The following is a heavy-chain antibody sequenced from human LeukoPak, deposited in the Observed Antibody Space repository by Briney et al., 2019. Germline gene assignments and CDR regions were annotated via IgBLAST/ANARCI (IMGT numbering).Heavy chain of an antibody. CDR1: GYXFSTYW. Sequence: GESLKISCKGLGYXFSTYWNSWVRQRPGKGLEWMGIIYPGGSETRYDPSFQGQVTISADRSTSTAYLQWSSLRASDTATYYCARASRDGYNQNFDHWGQGTLVTVSS. V-gene: IGHV5-51*01. D-gene: IGHD5-24*01. J-gene: IGHJ4*02. CDR3: ARASRDGYNQNFDH. CDR2: IYPGGSET.